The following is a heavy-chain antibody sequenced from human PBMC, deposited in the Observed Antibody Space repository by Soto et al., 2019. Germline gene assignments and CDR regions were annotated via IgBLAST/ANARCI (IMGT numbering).Heavy chain of an antibody. CDR1: GFTFSSYS. V-gene: IGHV3-21*01. CDR3: ARDSDSSGWYPFDY. Sequence: GGSLRLSCAASGFTFSSYSMNWVRQAPGKGLEWVSSISSSSSYIYYADSVKGRFTISRDNAKNSLYLQMNSLRAEDTAVYYCARDSDSSGWYPFDYWGQGTLVTVSS. J-gene: IGHJ4*02. D-gene: IGHD6-19*01. CDR2: ISSSSSYI.